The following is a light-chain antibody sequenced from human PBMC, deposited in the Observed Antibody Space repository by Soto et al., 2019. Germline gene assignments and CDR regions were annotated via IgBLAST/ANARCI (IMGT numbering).Light chain of an antibody. J-gene: IGKJ4*01. Sequence: DVQMTQSPSSLSAFVGDRVTITCRASQGIAPYLAWFQQKPGKVPKIVIYATSTLQSGVPSRFSGSGSGTDFTLTINSLQPEDVGTYYCQKYNSAPLTFGGGTKVEIK. CDR1: QGIAPY. CDR2: ATS. V-gene: IGKV1-27*01. CDR3: QKYNSAPLT.